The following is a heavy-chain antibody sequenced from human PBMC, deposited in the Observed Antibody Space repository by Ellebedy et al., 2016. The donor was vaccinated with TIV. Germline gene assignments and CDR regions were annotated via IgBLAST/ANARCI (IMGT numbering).Heavy chain of an antibody. V-gene: IGHV4-34*01. CDR3: ARAYIVVVPAASNWFNP. CDR2: INHSGST. J-gene: IGHJ5*02. Sequence: SETLSLXCAVYGGSFSGYYWSWIRQPPGKGLEWIGEINHSGSTNYNPSLKSRVTISVDTSKNQFSLKLSSVTAADTAVYYCARAYIVVVPAASNWFNPWGQGTLVTVSS. CDR1: GGSFSGYY. D-gene: IGHD2-2*01.